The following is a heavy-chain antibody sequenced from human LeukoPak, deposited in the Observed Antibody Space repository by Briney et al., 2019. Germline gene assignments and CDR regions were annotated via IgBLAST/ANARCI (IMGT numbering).Heavy chain of an antibody. CDR1: GYSISSGYY. CDR2: INHSGST. D-gene: IGHD4-17*01. V-gene: IGHV4-38-2*02. J-gene: IGHJ3*02. CDR3: ARADYGDYAFDI. Sequence: SETLSLTCTVSGYSISSGYYWGWIRQPPGKGLEWIGEINHSGSTNYNPSLKSRVTISVDTSKNQFSLKLSSVTAADTAVYYCARADYGDYAFDIWGQGTMVTVSS.